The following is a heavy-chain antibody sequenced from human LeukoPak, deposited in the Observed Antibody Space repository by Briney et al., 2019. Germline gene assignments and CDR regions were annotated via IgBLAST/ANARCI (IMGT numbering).Heavy chain of an antibody. V-gene: IGHV1-69*13. J-gene: IGHJ1*01. CDR3: ARVIQLPNEYFQH. CDR1: GGTFNSYA. CDR2: FIPIFGTA. Sequence: SVKVSCKASGGTFNSYAISWVRQAPGQGLEWMGGFIPIFGTANYAQKFQGRVTITADESTSTAYMELSSLRSEDTAVFYCARVIQLPNEYFQHWGQGTLVTVSS. D-gene: IGHD2-2*01.